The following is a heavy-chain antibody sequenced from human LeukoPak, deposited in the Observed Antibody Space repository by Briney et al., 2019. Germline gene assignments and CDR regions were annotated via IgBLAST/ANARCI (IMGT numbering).Heavy chain of an antibody. D-gene: IGHD5-24*01. J-gene: IGHJ4*02. CDR2: ISSSSSYI. Sequence: PGGSLRLSCAASGFIFSSYSMNWVRQAPGKGLEWVSSISSSSSYIDHADSVKGRFTISRDNAKNSLYLQMNSLRGEDTAVYYCASSRRGRDGYNLVDYWGQGTLVTVSS. CDR1: GFIFSSYS. CDR3: ASSRRGRDGYNLVDY. V-gene: IGHV3-21*01.